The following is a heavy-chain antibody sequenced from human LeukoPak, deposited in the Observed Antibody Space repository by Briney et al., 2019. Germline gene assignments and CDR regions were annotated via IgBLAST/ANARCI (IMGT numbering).Heavy chain of an antibody. CDR3: ARIVRVAWSERRPGYYYMDV. D-gene: IGHD1-1*01. J-gene: IGHJ6*03. V-gene: IGHV3-23*01. CDR2: ISGGGGST. CDR1: GFSFSTYA. Sequence: GGSLRLSCTASGFSFSTYAMNWVRQAPGKGLEWVSTISGGGGSTFYADSVKGRFTISRDNAKNSLYLQMNRLRAEDTAVYYCARIVRVAWSERRPGYYYMDVWGKGTTVTVSS.